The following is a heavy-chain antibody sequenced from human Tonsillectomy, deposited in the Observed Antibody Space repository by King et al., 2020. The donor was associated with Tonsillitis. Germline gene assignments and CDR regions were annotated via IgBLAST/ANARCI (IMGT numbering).Heavy chain of an antibody. CDR2: INSAGSNT. V-gene: IGHV3-74*01. Sequence: VQLVESGGGLVQPGGSLRLSCAASGFTFRSYWMHWVRQAPGKGLVWVSRINSAGSNTTYADSVKGRFTISRDNAKNTLYLQMNSLRAEDTAVYYCAREYYDFWSGYYMDVWGKGTTVTVSS. CDR3: AREYYDFWSGYYMDV. CDR1: GFTFRSYW. J-gene: IGHJ6*03. D-gene: IGHD3-3*01.